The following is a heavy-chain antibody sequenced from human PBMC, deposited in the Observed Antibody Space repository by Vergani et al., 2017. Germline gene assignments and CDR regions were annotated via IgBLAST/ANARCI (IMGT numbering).Heavy chain of an antibody. CDR2: IHYDGSHE. Sequence: VQLVESGGDFVQPGGSLTLSCAASGFNVGHYWMSWVRQAPGKGLEWVAFIHYDGSHEYYIDSVKGRFTISRDNSKNTLILQMNGLRAEDTAVYYCARDRGWATISCYFSGAFDYWGLGTLVSVSS. CDR1: GFNVGHYW. V-gene: IGHV3-30*02. J-gene: IGHJ4*02. CDR3: ARDRGWATISCYFSGAFDY. D-gene: IGHD2-2*01.